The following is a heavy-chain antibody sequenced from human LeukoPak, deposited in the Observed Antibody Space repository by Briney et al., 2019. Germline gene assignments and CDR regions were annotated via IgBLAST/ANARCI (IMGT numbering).Heavy chain of an antibody. Sequence: GGSLRLSCAASGFTVSNKYMTWVRQAPGKGLEWVSLIYSDGRTYYADSVKGRCTIFRDNSKNTLYLQMNSLIAEDTAVYYCAKSGYNRLDYWGQGTRVTVSS. D-gene: IGHD5-24*01. V-gene: IGHV3-53*01. CDR3: AKSGYNRLDY. J-gene: IGHJ4*02. CDR1: GFTVSNKY. CDR2: IYSDGRT.